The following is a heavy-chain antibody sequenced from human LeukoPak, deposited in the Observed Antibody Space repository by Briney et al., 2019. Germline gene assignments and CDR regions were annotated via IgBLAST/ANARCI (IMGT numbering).Heavy chain of an antibody. CDR1: QFTFTKYW. CDR3: AKTAMVNWFDP. Sequence: GGSLRLSCAASQFTFTKYWMTWVRQAPGKGPEWVASIKQDGSEKSYVDSVKGRFTISRDNARTSLSLQMNSLRAEDTAVYYCAKTAMVNWFDPWGQGTLVTVSS. J-gene: IGHJ5*02. V-gene: IGHV3-7*01. D-gene: IGHD5-18*01. CDR2: IKQDGSEK.